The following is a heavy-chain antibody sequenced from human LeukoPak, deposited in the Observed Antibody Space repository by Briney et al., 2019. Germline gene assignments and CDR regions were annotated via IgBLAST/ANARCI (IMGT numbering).Heavy chain of an antibody. CDR1: GGSISSSSYY. J-gene: IGHJ4*02. V-gene: IGHV4-39*01. CDR2: IYYSGST. D-gene: IGHD3-16*02. Sequence: PSGALSLTCTVSGGSISSSSYYWGWIRQPPGKGLEWIGSIYYSGSTYYNPSLKSRVTISVDTSKNQFSLKLGSVTAADTAVYYCASLQQLSNFDYWGQGTLVTVSS. CDR3: ASLQQLSNFDY.